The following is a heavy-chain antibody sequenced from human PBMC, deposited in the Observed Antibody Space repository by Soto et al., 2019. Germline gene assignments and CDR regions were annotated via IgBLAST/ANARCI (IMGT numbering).Heavy chain of an antibody. CDR3: AKSIVVVPAATVGNYYYYGMDV. CDR2: ISYDGSNK. D-gene: IGHD2-2*01. J-gene: IGHJ6*02. V-gene: IGHV3-30*18. CDR1: GFTFSSYG. Sequence: GGSLRLSCAASGFTFSSYGMHWVRPAPGKELEWVAVISYDGSNKYYADSVKGRFTISRDNSKNTLYLQMNSLRAEDTAVYYCAKSIVVVPAATVGNYYYYGMDVWGQGTTVTVSS.